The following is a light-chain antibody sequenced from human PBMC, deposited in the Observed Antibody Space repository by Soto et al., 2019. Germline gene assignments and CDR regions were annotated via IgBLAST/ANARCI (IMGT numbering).Light chain of an antibody. CDR1: QGIRND. CDR3: QQRSNWPHT. V-gene: IGKV1-17*01. CDR2: VAS. J-gene: IGKJ2*01. Sequence: DIQMTQSPSSLSASVGDRVTITCRASQGIRNDLSWYQQKPGEAPKRLVYVASSLDGGVPARFSGSGSGTEFTLTISSLEPEDFAVYYCQQRSNWPHTFGPGTKLEIK.